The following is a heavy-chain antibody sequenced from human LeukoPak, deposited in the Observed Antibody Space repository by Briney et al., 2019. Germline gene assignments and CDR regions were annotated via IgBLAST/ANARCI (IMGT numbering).Heavy chain of an antibody. J-gene: IGHJ6*02. CDR1: GYTFTSYG. V-gene: IGHV1-18*01. CDR2: ISAYNGNT. Sequence: EASVKVSCKASGYTFTSYGISWVRQAPGQGLEWMGWISAYNGNTNYAQKLLGRVTMTTDTSTSTAYMELRSLRSDDTAVYYCAKNMVRAYYYGMDVWGQGTTVTVSS. CDR3: AKNMVRAYYYGMDV. D-gene: IGHD3-10*01.